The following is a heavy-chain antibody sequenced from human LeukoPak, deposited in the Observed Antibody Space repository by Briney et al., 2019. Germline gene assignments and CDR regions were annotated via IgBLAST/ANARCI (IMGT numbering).Heavy chain of an antibody. J-gene: IGHJ4*02. CDR2: ISHDGII. Sequence: LSGGSLRLSCETAGFTFSSYVMHWVRRTPGKGLVWVSRISHDGIISYADSVKGRFTISRDNSKNTLYLQMNSLRAEDTAVYYCAKDSPHDYVWANYKLGWFFDYWGQGTLVTVSS. V-gene: IGHV3-74*01. CDR3: AKDSPHDYVWANYKLGWFFDY. D-gene: IGHD3-16*01. CDR1: GFTFSSYV.